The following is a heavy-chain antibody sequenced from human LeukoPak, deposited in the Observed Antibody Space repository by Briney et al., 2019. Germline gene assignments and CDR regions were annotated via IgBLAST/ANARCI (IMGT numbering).Heavy chain of an antibody. D-gene: IGHD2-21*02. CDR3: AICEMVTNHCDY. CDR1: GGSISSSSYY. Sequence: SETLSLTCAVSGGSISSSSYYWGWIRQPPGKGLEWNVSIYYSGSTFYNPSLKSRVTISVDTSKNQLSLKLSSVTAADTAVYFCAICEMVTNHCDYWGQGTLVTVSS. CDR2: IYYSGST. V-gene: IGHV4-39*01. J-gene: IGHJ4*02.